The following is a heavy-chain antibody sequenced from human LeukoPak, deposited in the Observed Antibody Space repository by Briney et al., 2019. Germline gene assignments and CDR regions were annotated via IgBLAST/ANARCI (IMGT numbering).Heavy chain of an antibody. D-gene: IGHD3-16*02. V-gene: IGHV3-23*01. Sequence: GGSLRLSCAASGFTFSSFAMSWVRQAPGKGLEWVSSISGSGESTYYADYVKGRFTVSRDNSKNTLDLQLNSLRAEDTAVYYCAKDAIGQYRPYYFDCWGQGTLVTVSS. CDR3: AKDAIGQYRPYYFDC. CDR1: GFTFSSFA. CDR2: ISGSGEST. J-gene: IGHJ4*02.